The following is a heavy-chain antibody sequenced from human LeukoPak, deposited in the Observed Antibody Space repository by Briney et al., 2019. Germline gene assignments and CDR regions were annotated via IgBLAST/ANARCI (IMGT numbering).Heavy chain of an antibody. V-gene: IGHV3-7*01. CDR1: GFIFSSYW. Sequence: GRSLRLSCAASGFIFSSYWMTWVRQAPGKGLEWVANIKLDGSEKYYVDSVKGRFTISRDDAKNSVYLQINSLSAEDTAVYYCARISSSRYYFDYWGQGTLVTVSS. J-gene: IGHJ4*02. CDR3: ARISSSRYYFDY. D-gene: IGHD6-13*01. CDR2: IKLDGSEK.